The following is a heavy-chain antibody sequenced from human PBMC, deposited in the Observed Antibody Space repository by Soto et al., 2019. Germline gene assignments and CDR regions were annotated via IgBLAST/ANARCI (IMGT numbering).Heavy chain of an antibody. CDR2: IYYSGST. D-gene: IGHD3-10*01. J-gene: IGHJ6*03. V-gene: IGHV4-31*03. CDR3: ARGHGSPYYYYYMDV. CDR1: GGSISSGGYY. Sequence: SESLSLTCTVSGGSISSGGYYWSWIRQHPGKGLEWIGYIYYSGSTYYNPSLKSRVTISVDTSKNQFSLKLSSVTAADTAVYYCARGHGSPYYYYYMDVWGKGTTVTVSS.